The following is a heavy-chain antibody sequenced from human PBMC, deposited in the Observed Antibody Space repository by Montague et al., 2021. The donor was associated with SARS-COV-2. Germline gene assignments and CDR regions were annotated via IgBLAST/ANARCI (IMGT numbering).Heavy chain of an antibody. CDR3: ARANPRGASWAY. D-gene: IGHD1-14*01. Sequence: FLSLSCAASGFPFSGYWMSWFRQAPGKGPEWVAEIEENGGEKNYVDSVKGRFTISRDNAKNSLYLHMNSLRGEDTALYFCARANPRGASWAYWGQGTLVTVSS. CDR1: GFPFSGYW. V-gene: IGHV3-7*01. J-gene: IGHJ4*02. CDR2: IEENGGEK.